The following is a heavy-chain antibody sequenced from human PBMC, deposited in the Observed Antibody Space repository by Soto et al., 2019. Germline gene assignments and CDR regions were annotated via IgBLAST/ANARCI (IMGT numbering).Heavy chain of an antibody. CDR1: GGSISSGDSY. Sequence: SETRSLPGIASGGSISSGDSYWRWIRQSPGKGLEWIGYIYYSGSTYYNPSLKSRSTISIDTSKNQFFLDVDSVTAADTAVYYCARLYTGYEAFDYWGQGTLVTVSS. CDR3: ARLYTGYEAFDY. V-gene: IGHV4-30-4*01. D-gene: IGHD5-12*01. J-gene: IGHJ4*02. CDR2: IYYSGST.